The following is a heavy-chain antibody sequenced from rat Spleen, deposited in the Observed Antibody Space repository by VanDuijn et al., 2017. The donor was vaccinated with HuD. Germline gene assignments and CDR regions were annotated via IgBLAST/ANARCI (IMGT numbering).Heavy chain of an antibody. Sequence: EVQLVESGGGLVQPGRSLKLYCAASGFTFSDYGMAWLRQAPTKGLEWVATISYGDSSGHSSTYYRDSVKGRFTISRANAKRTLFLQMDGLRSEDTATYYCTRAGYLRDWYFDFWGPGTMVTVSS. V-gene: IGHV5-29*01. CDR1: GFTFSDYG. CDR2: ISYGDSSGHSST. D-gene: IGHD2-2*01. J-gene: IGHJ1*01. CDR3: TRAGYLRDWYFDF.